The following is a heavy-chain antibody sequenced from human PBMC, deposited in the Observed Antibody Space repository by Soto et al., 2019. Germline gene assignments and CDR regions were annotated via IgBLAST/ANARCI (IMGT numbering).Heavy chain of an antibody. J-gene: IGHJ6*02. V-gene: IGHV4-39*01. CDR3: ARHGSGILPSVGDYYYYGMDV. Sequence: SETRSLTCTVSGGSISSSSYYWGWIRQPPGKGLEWIGSIYYSGSTYYNPSLKSRVTISVDTSKNQFSLKLSSVTAADTAVYYCARHGSGILPSVGDYYYYGMDVWGQGTTVTVSS. CDR2: IYYSGST. D-gene: IGHD1-26*01. CDR1: GGSISSSSYY.